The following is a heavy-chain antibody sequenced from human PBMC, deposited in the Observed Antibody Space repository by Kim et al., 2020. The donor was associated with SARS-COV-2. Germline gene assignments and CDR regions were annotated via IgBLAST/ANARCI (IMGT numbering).Heavy chain of an antibody. Sequence: SETLSLTCAVYGGSFSGYYWSWIRQPPGKGLEWIGEINHSGSTNYKPSLKSRVTISVDTSKNQFSLRLSSVTAADTAGYYCARGRYSSSWYGVRGWFDPWGQGTLVTVSS. CDR3: ARGRYSSSWYGVRGWFDP. D-gene: IGHD6-13*01. V-gene: IGHV4-34*01. J-gene: IGHJ5*02. CDR2: INHSGST. CDR1: GGSFSGYY.